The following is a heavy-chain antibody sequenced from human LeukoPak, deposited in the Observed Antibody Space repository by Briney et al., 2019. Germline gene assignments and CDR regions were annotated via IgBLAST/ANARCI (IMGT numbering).Heavy chain of an antibody. CDR1: GYTFTSYH. CDR2: INPSGGTT. Sequence: ASVKVSCKASGYTFTSYHMHWVRQAPGQGLEWMGIINPSGGTTNYAQKFQGRVTMTRDTSISTAYMELSRLRSDDTAVYYCARDSGERGSGSYLIAYWGQGTLVTVSS. J-gene: IGHJ4*02. CDR3: ARDSGERGSGSYLIAY. V-gene: IGHV1-46*01. D-gene: IGHD3-10*01.